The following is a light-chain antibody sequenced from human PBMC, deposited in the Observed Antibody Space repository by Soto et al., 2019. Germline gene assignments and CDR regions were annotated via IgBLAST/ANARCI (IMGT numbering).Light chain of an antibody. CDR2: GAS. CDR3: HQYDNSRRT. CDR1: QSISSY. J-gene: IGKJ1*01. Sequence: EIVMTQSPATLSVSPGERATLSCRASQSISSYLAWYQQKPGKAPRLLIYGASTRGTGMPARFSASGSGTELTLTSSNLQSEDFEVCYYHQYDNSRRTFGQGTKVDIK. V-gene: IGKV3-15*01.